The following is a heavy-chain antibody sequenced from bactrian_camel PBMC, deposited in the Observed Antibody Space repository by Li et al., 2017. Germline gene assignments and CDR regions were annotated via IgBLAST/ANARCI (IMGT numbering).Heavy chain of an antibody. CDR2: IYNDGSSM. CDR1: GYTFSSYR. CDR3: AKDLNGGSWHQMDY. Sequence: VQLVESGGGLVQPGGSLRLSCVASGYTFSSYRMCWVRHPPGKGLEWVSIIYNDGSSMYYSDSVKGRFTISRDNAKNTLYLQLNSLKTEGTAMYYCAKDLNGGSWHQMDYWGQGTQVTVS. V-gene: IGHV3S1*01. D-gene: IGHD6*01. J-gene: IGHJ4*01.